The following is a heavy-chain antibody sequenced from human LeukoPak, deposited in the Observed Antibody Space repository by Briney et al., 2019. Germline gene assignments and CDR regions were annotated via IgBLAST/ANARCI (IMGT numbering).Heavy chain of an antibody. Sequence: GGSLRLSCAASGFTFSTYGMHWVRRAPGKGLEWVAVVSYDASDKYYADSVKGRFTISRDNSKNMLYLQMNSLRAEDTAVYYCARKHGSGGSYFDYWGQGTLVTVSS. J-gene: IGHJ4*02. CDR1: GFTFSTYG. D-gene: IGHD1-26*01. V-gene: IGHV3-30*03. CDR2: VSYDASDK. CDR3: ARKHGSGGSYFDY.